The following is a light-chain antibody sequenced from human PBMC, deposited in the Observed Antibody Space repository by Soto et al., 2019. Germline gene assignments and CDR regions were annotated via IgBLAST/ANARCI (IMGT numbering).Light chain of an antibody. J-gene: IGLJ2*01. CDR3: QTWGTGVV. CDR2: LNSDGSH. V-gene: IGLV4-69*01. Sequence: QPVLTQSPSASASLGASVKLTCTLSSGHSSYAIAWHQQRPEKGPRYLMKLNSDGSHSKGDGIPDRFSGSSSGAERYLTISSLQSEDEADYYCQTWGTGVVFGGGTKVTVL. CDR1: SGHSSYA.